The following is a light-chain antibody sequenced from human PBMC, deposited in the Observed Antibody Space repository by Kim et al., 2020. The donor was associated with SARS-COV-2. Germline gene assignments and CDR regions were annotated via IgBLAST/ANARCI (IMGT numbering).Light chain of an antibody. CDR2: DVR. CDR3: SSYGVSSRVVV. Sequence: QSVTNSCTGTISDVGGYNFVSWSQQHTKKPPNLIIYDVRNRLSGVPARFAGSKSGNTASLTISGLQAGDEGDYHCSSYGVSSRVVVFGGGTQLTVL. CDR1: ISDVGGYNF. J-gene: IGLJ2*01. V-gene: IGLV2-11*03.